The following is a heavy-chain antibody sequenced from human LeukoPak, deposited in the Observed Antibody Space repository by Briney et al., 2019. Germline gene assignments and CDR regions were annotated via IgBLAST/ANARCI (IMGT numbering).Heavy chain of an antibody. CDR2: IYYSGIT. Sequence: SETLSLTCIVSGASISSGNYYWSWIRQPPGKGLEWIGYIYYSGITYYSPALKSRVTISVDTSKNQFSLKLSSVTAADTAVYYCAGYTIFGVDKDNWFDPWGQGTLVTVSS. CDR3: AGYTIFGVDKDNWFDP. J-gene: IGHJ5*02. CDR1: GASISSGNYY. V-gene: IGHV4-30-4*08. D-gene: IGHD3-3*01.